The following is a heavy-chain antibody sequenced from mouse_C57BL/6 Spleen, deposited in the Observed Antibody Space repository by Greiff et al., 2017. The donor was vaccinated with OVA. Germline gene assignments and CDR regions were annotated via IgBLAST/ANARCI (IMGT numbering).Heavy chain of an antibody. J-gene: IGHJ3*01. D-gene: IGHD2-13*01. V-gene: IGHV1-82*01. CDR3: ASEDYKGTWFAY. CDR1: GYAFSSSW. Sequence: VNVVESGPELVKPGASVKISCKASGYAFSSSWMNWVKQRPGKGLEWIGRIYPGDGDTNYNGKFKGKATLTADKSSSTAYMQLSSLTSEDSAVYFCASEDYKGTWFAYWGQGTLVTVSA. CDR2: IYPGDGDT.